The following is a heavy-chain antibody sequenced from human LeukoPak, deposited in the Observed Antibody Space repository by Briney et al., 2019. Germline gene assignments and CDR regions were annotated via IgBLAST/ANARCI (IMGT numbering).Heavy chain of an antibody. V-gene: IGHV4-39*01. D-gene: IGHD2-2*01. CDR3: ARRSTSGYYYFDY. J-gene: IGHJ4*02. CDR2: IHGSGST. Sequence: SETLSLTCTVSGGSITSGTYSWAWAWIRQPPGKGLDWIGTIHGSGSTYYNPSLESRVTISVDSSRNQFSLNLRSVAAADTAVYYCARRSTSGYYYFDYWGQGTRVTVSS. CDR1: GGSITSGTYS.